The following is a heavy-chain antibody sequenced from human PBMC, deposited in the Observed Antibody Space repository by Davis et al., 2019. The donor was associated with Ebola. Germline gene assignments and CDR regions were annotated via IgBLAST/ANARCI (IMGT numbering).Heavy chain of an antibody. CDR2: ISYDGSNK. CDR3: ARGYYDFWSGYVY. Sequence: GESLKISCAASGFTFSSYAMHWVRQAPGKGLEWVAVISYDGSNKYYADSVKGRFTISRDNSKNTLYLQMNSLRAEDTAVYYCARGYYDFWSGYVYWGQGTLVTVSS. V-gene: IGHV3-30*04. J-gene: IGHJ4*02. CDR1: GFTFSSYA. D-gene: IGHD3-3*01.